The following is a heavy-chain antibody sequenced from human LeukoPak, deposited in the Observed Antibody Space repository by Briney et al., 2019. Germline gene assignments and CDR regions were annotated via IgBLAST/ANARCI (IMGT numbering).Heavy chain of an antibody. J-gene: IGHJ4*02. CDR2: ISGNGGST. V-gene: IGHV3-23*01. CDR1: GFTFRTYA. Sequence: GGSLRLSCAASGFTFRTYAMSWVRQAPGKGLEWVSGISGNGGSTYYADSVKGRFTLSRDNSKNTLYLQMNSLRAEDTAVYYCAKADLSSSWYPYYFDYWGQGTLVTVSS. CDR3: AKADLSSSWYPYYFDY. D-gene: IGHD6-13*01.